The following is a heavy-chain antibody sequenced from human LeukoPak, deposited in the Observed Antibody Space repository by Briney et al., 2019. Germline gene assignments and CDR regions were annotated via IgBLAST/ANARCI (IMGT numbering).Heavy chain of an antibody. V-gene: IGHV3-74*01. CDR2: ISLDGRTT. D-gene: IGHD2-2*01. CDR3: GRESDVVPVAIDY. CDR1: GFFFTGHW. J-gene: IGHJ4*02. Sequence: PGGSLTLSCAASGFFFTGHWMHWVRQAPGKGLVGVARISLDGRTTSYADSVEGRFPISRDIAKSTVYLQRNSLRATDTSLYYCGRESDVVPVAIDYWGQGTLLTVSP.